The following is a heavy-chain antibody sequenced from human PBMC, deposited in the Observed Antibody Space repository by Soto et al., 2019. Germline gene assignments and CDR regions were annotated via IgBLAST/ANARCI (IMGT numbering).Heavy chain of an antibody. J-gene: IGHJ3*02. Sequence: QVQLQESGPGLVKPSQTLSLTCTVSGGSISSGGYYWRWIRQHPGKGLEWIGYIYYSGRTYYNPSLTSRVTISVDTSKNQFSLKLSSVTAADTAVYYCARDLVIYAIAARGHAFDIWCQGTMVTVSS. CDR1: GGSISSGGYY. D-gene: IGHD6-13*01. CDR3: ARDLVIYAIAARGHAFDI. CDR2: IYYSGRT. V-gene: IGHV4-31*03.